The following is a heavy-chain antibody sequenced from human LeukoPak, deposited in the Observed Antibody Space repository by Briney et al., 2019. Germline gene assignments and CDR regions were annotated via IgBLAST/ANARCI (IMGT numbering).Heavy chain of an antibody. V-gene: IGHV3-23*01. CDR2: ISGSGGST. D-gene: IGHD5-24*01. J-gene: IGHJ3*02. CDR1: GFTFSSYA. CDR3: AKPLEMATIASGAFDI. Sequence: GGSLRLSCAASGFTFSSYAMSWVRQAPGKGLEWVSAISGSGGSTYYADSEKGRFTIPRDNSKNTLYLQMNSLRAEDTAVYYCAKPLEMATIASGAFDIWGQGTMVTVSS.